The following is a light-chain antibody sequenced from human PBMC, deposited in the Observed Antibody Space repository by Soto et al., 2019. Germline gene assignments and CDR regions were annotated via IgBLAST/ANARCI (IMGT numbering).Light chain of an antibody. CDR2: DVS. Sequence: QSALTQPASVSGSPGQSIAISCTASGGDVGGYNSVSWYQHHPGKAPKLVIYDVSNRPSGVSNRFSGSKSGNTASLTISGLQTEDEADYYCSSKRSSNTLLFGGGTKLTVL. CDR1: GGDVGGYNS. J-gene: IGLJ2*01. V-gene: IGLV2-14*03. CDR3: SSKRSSNTLL.